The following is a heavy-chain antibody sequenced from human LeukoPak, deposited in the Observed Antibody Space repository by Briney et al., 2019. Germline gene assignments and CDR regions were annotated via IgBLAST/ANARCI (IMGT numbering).Heavy chain of an antibody. CDR2: ISGSGGST. V-gene: IGHV3-23*01. CDR3: AKEGEYYDSSGYYYWLPFDY. Sequence: GGSLRLSRAASGFTLSSYAMSWVRQAPGKGLEWVSAISGSGGSTYYADSVKGRFTISRDNSKNTLYLQMNSLRAEDTAVYYCAKEGEYYDSSGYYYWLPFDYWGQGTLVTVSS. D-gene: IGHD3-22*01. CDR1: GFTLSSYA. J-gene: IGHJ4*02.